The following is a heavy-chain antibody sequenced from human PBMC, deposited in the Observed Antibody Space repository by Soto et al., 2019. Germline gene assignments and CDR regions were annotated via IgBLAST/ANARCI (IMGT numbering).Heavy chain of an antibody. V-gene: IGHV4-59*08. CDR3: ARPSYYYGSGSYTFDI. Sequence: SETLSLTCIVSGGSLSGYYWSWIRQPPGKGLEWIGYIYHSGTTKYNPSIRSRVTISVDTSNNQLSLKLKSVTAADTAVYYCARPSYYYGSGSYTFDIWGQGTMVT. J-gene: IGHJ3*02. CDR1: GGSLSGYY. D-gene: IGHD3-10*01. CDR2: IYHSGTT.